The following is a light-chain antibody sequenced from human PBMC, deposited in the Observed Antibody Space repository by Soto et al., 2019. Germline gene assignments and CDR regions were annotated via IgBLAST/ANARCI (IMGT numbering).Light chain of an antibody. CDR2: SAS. J-gene: IGKJ4*01. CDR3: QQYGSSPPIT. Sequence: EIVLTQSPGTLSFXPGXIATLSFRAGQSVSSSYLAWYQQKPGQAPRLLIYSASRRATGIPDRFTGSGSGTDFTLTINRVEPEDFAVYYCQQYGSSPPITFGGGTKVDI. V-gene: IGKV3-20*01. CDR1: QSVSSSY.